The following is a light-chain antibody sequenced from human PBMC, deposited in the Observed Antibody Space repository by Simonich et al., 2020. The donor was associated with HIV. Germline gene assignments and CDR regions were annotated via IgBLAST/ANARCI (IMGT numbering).Light chain of an antibody. J-gene: IGKJ4*01. Sequence: IQMSQSPSTLSASVGDRVTITCTASQRRGIWFAWYQQKPGKAPKLLIYKASTLESGVPSRFSGSGARTEFTLTISSLQPDDSATYYCQQYNTYSLTFGGGTKVEIE. CDR1: QRRGIW. CDR3: QQYNTYSLT. CDR2: KAS. V-gene: IGKV1-5*03.